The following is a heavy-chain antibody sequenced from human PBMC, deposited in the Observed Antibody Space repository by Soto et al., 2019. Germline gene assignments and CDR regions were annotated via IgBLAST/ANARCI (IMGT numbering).Heavy chain of an antibody. CDR2: IYYSGST. D-gene: IGHD2-15*01. V-gene: IGHV4-59*01. Sequence: QVQLQESGPGLVKPSETLSLTCTVSGGSISSYYWSWIRQPPGKGLEWIGYIYYSGSTNYNPSLKSRVTISVDTSKNQFTLKLSSVTAADTAVYYCARDTVPDCSGGSCYSGYFDLWGRGTLVTVSS. CDR3: ARDTVPDCSGGSCYSGYFDL. CDR1: GGSISSYY. J-gene: IGHJ2*01.